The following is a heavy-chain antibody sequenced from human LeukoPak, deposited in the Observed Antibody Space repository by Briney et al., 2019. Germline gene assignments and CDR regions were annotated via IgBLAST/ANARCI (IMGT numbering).Heavy chain of an antibody. CDR1: GYTFTSYG. CDR2: ISAYNGNT. D-gene: IGHD3-22*01. Sequence: ASVKVSCKASGYTFTSYGISWVRQAPGQGLEWMGWISAYNGNTNSAQKLQGRVTMTTDTSTSTAYMELRSLRSDDTAVYYCARDPYDSSGYDYDYWGQGTLVTVSS. CDR3: ARDPYDSSGYDYDY. J-gene: IGHJ4*02. V-gene: IGHV1-18*01.